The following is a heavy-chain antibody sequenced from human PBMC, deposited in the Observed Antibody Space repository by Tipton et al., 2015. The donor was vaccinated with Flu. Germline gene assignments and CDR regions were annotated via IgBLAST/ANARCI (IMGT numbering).Heavy chain of an antibody. J-gene: IGHJ5*02. V-gene: IGHV4-38-2*01. CDR2: VSRSGST. D-gene: IGHD4-11*01. Sequence: TLSLTCAVSGDSISSDYHWGWVRQFPGKGLEWIGTVSRSGSTIYNPSLSSRVILSVARSKNLFSLRLTSVTAADTAVYFCARRDYSNYVSEPKNWFDPWGQGILVTVSS. CDR3: ARRDYSNYVSEPKNWFDP. CDR1: GDSISSDYH.